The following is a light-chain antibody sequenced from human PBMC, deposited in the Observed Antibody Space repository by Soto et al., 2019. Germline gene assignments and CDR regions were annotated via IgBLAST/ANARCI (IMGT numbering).Light chain of an antibody. Sequence: EKVMTQSPATLSVSPGERATLSCRASQNVKTRLAWYQQKPGQAPRLLIYDAFTRATGIPARFSGSASGTEFTLTISSLQSEDFAVYYCQQYDEWPLTFGGATKVEIK. V-gene: IGKV3-15*01. J-gene: IGKJ4*01. CDR1: QNVKTR. CDR2: DAF. CDR3: QQYDEWPLT.